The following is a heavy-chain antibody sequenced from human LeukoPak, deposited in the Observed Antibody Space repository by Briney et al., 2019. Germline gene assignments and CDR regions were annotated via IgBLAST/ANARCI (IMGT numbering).Heavy chain of an antibody. J-gene: IGHJ4*02. Sequence: ASVKVSCKVSVYTLTELSMQWVRQAPGKGLEWMGGFDPEDGETIYAQKFQGRVTMTEDTSTDTAYMELSSLRSEDTAVYYCASQVPGAMQGFNYWGQGTLVTVSS. CDR2: FDPEDGET. CDR1: VYTLTELS. D-gene: IGHD2-2*01. V-gene: IGHV1-24*01. CDR3: ASQVPGAMQGFNY.